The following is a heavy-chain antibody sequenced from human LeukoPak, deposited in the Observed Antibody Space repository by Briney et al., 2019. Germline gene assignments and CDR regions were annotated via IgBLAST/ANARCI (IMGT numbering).Heavy chain of an antibody. J-gene: IGHJ6*03. D-gene: IGHD6-13*01. CDR1: GFTFSSYE. CDR2: ISSSGSTI. V-gene: IGHV3-48*03. CDR3: ARVAAEYSPLGYYYYYYMDV. Sequence: PGGSLRLSCAASGFTFSSYEMNWVRQAPGKGLEWVSYISSSGSTIYYADSVKGRFTISRDNAKNPLYLQMNSLRAEDTAVYYCARVAAEYSPLGYYYYYYMDVWGKGTTVTISS.